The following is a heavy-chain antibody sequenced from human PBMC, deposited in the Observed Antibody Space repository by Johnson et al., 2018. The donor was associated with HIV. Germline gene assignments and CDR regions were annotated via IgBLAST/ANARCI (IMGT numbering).Heavy chain of an antibody. CDR2: IRYDGYYT. J-gene: IGHJ3*02. V-gene: IGHV3-33*06. CDR1: GFTYSTYG. D-gene: IGHD3-3*01. CDR3: AKDLEGHDVFDI. Sequence: QVQLVESGGDMVQPGRSLRLSCAASGFTYSTYGMYWVRQAPGKGLEWVALIRYDGYYTKYADSVKGRFTISRDNSKNMLFLQMSSLRAEDTAVYYCAKDLEGHDVFDIWGQGTAVTVSS.